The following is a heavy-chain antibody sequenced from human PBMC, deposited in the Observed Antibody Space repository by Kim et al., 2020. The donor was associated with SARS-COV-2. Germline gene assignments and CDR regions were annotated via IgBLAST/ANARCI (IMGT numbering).Heavy chain of an antibody. D-gene: IGHD3-3*01. CDR2: ISYDGSNK. Sequence: GGSLRLSCAASGFTFSSYGMHWVRQAPGKGLEWVAVISYDGSNKYYADSVKGRFTISRDNSKNTLYLQMNSLRAEDTAVYYCAKGYDFWSGYYLGSFDYWGQGTLVTVSS. J-gene: IGHJ4*02. CDR3: AKGYDFWSGYYLGSFDY. CDR1: GFTFSSYG. V-gene: IGHV3-30*18.